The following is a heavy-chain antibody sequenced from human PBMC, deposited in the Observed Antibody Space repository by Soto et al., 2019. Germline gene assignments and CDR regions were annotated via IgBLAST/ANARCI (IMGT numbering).Heavy chain of an antibody. CDR3: ARGFDILTFGFCLGY. CDR2: MYFSGFYSGST. J-gene: IGHJ4*02. D-gene: IGHD3-9*01. Sequence: LSLTCTVSGGSMSSSSYYWGWIRQPPGKGLEWIANMYFSGFYSGSTSYNPSLKSRVTISVDTSKNQFSLQVSSVTAADTAVYYCARGFDILTFGFCLGYWGQGTLVTVAS. V-gene: IGHV4-39*01. CDR1: GGSMSSSSYY.